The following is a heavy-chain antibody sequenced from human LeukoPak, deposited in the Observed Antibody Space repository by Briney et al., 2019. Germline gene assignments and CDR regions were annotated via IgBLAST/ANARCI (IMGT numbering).Heavy chain of an antibody. CDR1: GFTFGDYA. J-gene: IGHJ6*03. V-gene: IGHV3-49*04. D-gene: IGHD6-13*01. CDR3: TREACGSSWSRYYYYYYYMDV. CDR2: IRSKAYGGTT. Sequence: GGSLRLSCTASGFTFGDYAMSWVRQAPGKGLEWVGFIRSKAYGGTTEYAASVKGRFTISRDDSKSIAYLQMNGLKTEDTAVYYCTREACGSSWSRYYYYYYYMDVWGKGTTVTISS.